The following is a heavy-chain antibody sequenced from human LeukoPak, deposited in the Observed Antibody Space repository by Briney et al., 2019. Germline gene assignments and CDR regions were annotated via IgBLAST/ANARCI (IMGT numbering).Heavy chain of an antibody. J-gene: IGHJ6*03. V-gene: IGHV1-69*04. Sequence: VASVKVSCKASGDTFSSYAISWVRQAPGQGLEWMGRIIPILGIANYAQKFQGRVTITADKSTSTAYMELSRLRSDDTAVYYCASEPEYSSSRRELTSYYYYYMDVWGKGTTVTVSS. D-gene: IGHD6-6*01. CDR3: ASEPEYSSSRRELTSYYYYYMDV. CDR1: GDTFSSYA. CDR2: IIPILGIA.